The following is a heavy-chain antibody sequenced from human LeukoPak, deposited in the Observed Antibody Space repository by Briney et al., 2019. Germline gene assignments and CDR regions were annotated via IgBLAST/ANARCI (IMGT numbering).Heavy chain of an antibody. CDR3: AREGGPYRPLDY. Sequence: KPSGTLSLTCGVSGGSISNTNWWTWVRQPPGKVLEWIGEDNLQGSTNYNPSLKRRVAISVDKSWSYISLKLPSVTAADTAVYYCAREGGPYRPLDYSGQGTLVTVAS. CDR2: DNLQGST. V-gene: IGHV4-4*02. J-gene: IGHJ4*02. CDR1: GGSISNTNW.